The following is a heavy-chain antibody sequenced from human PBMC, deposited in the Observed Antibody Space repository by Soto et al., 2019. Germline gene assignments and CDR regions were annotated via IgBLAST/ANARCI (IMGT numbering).Heavy chain of an antibody. V-gene: IGHV3-30*18. J-gene: IGHJ4*02. CDR1: GFTFSSYG. Sequence: GGSLRLSCAASGFTFSSYGMHWVRQAPGKGLEWVAVISYDGSNKYYADSVKGRFTISRDNSKNTLYLQMNSLRAEDTAVYYCAKGRTTLFSDLDYWGQGTLVTVSS. CDR3: AKGRTTLFSDLDY. CDR2: ISYDGSNK. D-gene: IGHD3-3*01.